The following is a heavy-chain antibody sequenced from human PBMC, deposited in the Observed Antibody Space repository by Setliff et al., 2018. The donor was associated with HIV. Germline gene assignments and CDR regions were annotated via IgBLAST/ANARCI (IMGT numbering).Heavy chain of an antibody. CDR1: GGSISSRTYY. CDR2: IYYSGTT. CDR3: ARHSPSDY. Sequence: KTSETLSLTCTVSGGSISSRTYYWGCIRQPPGKGLEWIGSIYYSGTTYYNPSLKSRVTISIDTSKNQFSLNLSSVTAADTAVYYCARHSPSDYWGQGTLVTVSS. V-gene: IGHV4-39*01. J-gene: IGHJ4*02.